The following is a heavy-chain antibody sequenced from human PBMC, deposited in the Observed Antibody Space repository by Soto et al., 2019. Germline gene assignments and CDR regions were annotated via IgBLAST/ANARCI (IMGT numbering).Heavy chain of an antibody. V-gene: IGHV3-30*18. Sequence: QVQLVESGGGVVQPGRSLRLSCAASGFTFSTYGMHWVRQAPGKGLEWVAVISYDGVDTYYADSVKGRFTISRDNSKNTLYLIMNSLRAEDTAVYYCAKSVYNWNDGFFDYWGQGTPVTVSS. J-gene: IGHJ4*02. CDR1: GFTFSTYG. CDR3: AKSVYNWNDGFFDY. CDR2: ISYDGVDT. D-gene: IGHD1-1*01.